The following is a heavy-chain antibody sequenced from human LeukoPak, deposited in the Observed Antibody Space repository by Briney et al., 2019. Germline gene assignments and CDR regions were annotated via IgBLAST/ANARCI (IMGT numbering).Heavy chain of an antibody. Sequence: GGSLRLSCAASGFTFSSYAMSWVRQAPGKGLEWVSSVSGSGSHTYYADSVKGRFTISRDNAKNSLYLQMNSLRAEDTAVYYCAREPKAGYCSGGSCSGYWGQGTLVTVSS. V-gene: IGHV3-23*01. D-gene: IGHD2-15*01. CDR2: VSGSGSHT. CDR1: GFTFSSYA. J-gene: IGHJ4*02. CDR3: AREPKAGYCSGGSCSGY.